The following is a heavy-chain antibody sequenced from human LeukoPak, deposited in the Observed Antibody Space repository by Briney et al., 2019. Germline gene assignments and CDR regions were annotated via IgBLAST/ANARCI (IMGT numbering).Heavy chain of an antibody. Sequence: GGSLRLSCAASGFTFSSYGMHWVRQAPGKGLEWVAFIRYDGSDKYYADSVKGRFTISRDNSKNTLYLQMNSLRAEDTAVYYCVRVVAATLDYWGQGTLVTVSS. CDR1: GFTFSSYG. CDR3: VRVVAATLDY. D-gene: IGHD2-15*01. V-gene: IGHV3-30*02. J-gene: IGHJ4*02. CDR2: IRYDGSDK.